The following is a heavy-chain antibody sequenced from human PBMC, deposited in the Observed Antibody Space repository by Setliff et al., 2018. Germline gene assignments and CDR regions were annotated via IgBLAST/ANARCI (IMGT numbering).Heavy chain of an antibody. CDR1: GYTFISYG. Sequence: GASVKVSCKTSGYTFISYGISWMRQAPGQGLEWMGWISGYNGNTDYAQSLQGRVTMTMDTSTSTAYMELRSLKFDDAAVYYCARGGIYTEGYYYSMDVWGKGTTVTVSS. CDR3: ARGGIYTEGYYYSMDV. CDR2: ISGYNGNT. D-gene: IGHD1-26*01. V-gene: IGHV1-18*04. J-gene: IGHJ6*03.